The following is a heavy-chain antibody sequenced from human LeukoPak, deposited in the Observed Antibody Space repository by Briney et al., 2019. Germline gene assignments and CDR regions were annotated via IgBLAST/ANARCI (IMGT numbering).Heavy chain of an antibody. CDR2: INPSGGST. Sequence: ASVKVSCKASGYTFTSYYMHWVRQAPGQGLEWMGIINPSGGSTSYAQKFQGRVTMTRDTSTNTVYMELSSLRSEDTAVYYCARGGVIAVAGGYFDYWGQGTLVTVSS. V-gene: IGHV1-46*03. J-gene: IGHJ4*02. D-gene: IGHD6-19*01. CDR3: ARGGVIAVAGGYFDY. CDR1: GYTFTSYY.